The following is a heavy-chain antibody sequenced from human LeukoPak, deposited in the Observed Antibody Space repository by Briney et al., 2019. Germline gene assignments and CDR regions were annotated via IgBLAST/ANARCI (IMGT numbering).Heavy chain of an antibody. J-gene: IGHJ4*02. CDR3: ARSVGYSYGNYYFDY. CDR1: GDSISSSNCY. V-gene: IGHV4-61*05. CDR2: IYYSGST. D-gene: IGHD5-18*01. Sequence: PWETLSLTCTVSGDSISSSNCYWGWIRQPPGKGLEWIGYIYYSGSTNYNPSLKSRVTISVDTSKNQFSLKLSSVTAADTAVYYCARSVGYSYGNYYFDYWGQGTLVTVSS.